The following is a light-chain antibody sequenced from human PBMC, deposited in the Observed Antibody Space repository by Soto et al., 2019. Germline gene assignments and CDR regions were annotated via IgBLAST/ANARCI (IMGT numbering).Light chain of an antibody. CDR3: QHYNSQWT. V-gene: IGKV1-5*03. Sequence: DLQMTQSPSTLSASVGDRVTITCRASQSISSWLAWYQQKPGRAPKLLIYKASSLESGVPSRFSGSGSGTEFTLTISSLQPDDFATYYCQHYNSQWTFGQGTNVEFK. CDR1: QSISSW. J-gene: IGKJ1*01. CDR2: KAS.